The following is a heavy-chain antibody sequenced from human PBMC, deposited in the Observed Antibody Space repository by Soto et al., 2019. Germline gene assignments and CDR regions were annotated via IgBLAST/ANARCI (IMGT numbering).Heavy chain of an antibody. CDR1: GYTFTSYG. D-gene: IGHD3-22*01. Sequence: ASVKVSCKASGYTFTSYGISWVRQAPGQGLGWMGWISAYNGNTNYAQKLQGRVTMTTDTSKNTLYLQMNSLRAEDTAVYYCAKDLRHVSSVIYGMDVWGQGTTVTVSS. V-gene: IGHV1-18*01. CDR3: AKDLRHVSSVIYGMDV. J-gene: IGHJ6*02. CDR2: ISAYNGNT.